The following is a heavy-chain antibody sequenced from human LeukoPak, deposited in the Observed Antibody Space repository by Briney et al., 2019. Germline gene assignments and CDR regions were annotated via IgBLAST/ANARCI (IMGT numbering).Heavy chain of an antibody. V-gene: IGHV3-30-3*01. J-gene: IGHJ4*02. D-gene: IGHD3-10*01. CDR3: ARDPGPYFDY. Sequence: GRSLRLSCAASGFTFSSYAMHWVRQAPGKGLEWVAVISYGGSNKYYADSVKGRFTISRDNSKNTLYLQMNSLRAEDTAVYYCARDPGPYFDYWGQGTLVTVSS. CDR1: GFTFSSYA. CDR2: ISYGGSNK.